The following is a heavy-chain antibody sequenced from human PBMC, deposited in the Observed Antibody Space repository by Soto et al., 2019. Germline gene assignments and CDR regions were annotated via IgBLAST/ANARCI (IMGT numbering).Heavy chain of an antibody. J-gene: IGHJ5*01. D-gene: IGHD3-10*01. CDR3: ARAYGAGSFDF. V-gene: IGHV1-8*01. CDR1: GYTFRSYD. Sequence: QVQLVQSGAEVKKPGASVKVSCTGSGYTFRSYDIHWVRQATGQGLEWMGWVNPNTGNTGYAQKFQGRVTMTRDMAKTSVYMEVNSLTSENPAIYSCARAYGAGSFDFWGQGTLVSVSS. CDR2: VNPNTGNT.